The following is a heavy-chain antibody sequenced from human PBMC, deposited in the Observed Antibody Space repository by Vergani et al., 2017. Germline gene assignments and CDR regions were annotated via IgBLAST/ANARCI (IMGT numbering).Heavy chain of an antibody. CDR2: IIPIFGTA. D-gene: IGHD2-2*02. CDR1: GGTFSSYA. Sequence: QVQLVQSGAEVKKPGSSVKVSCKASGGTFSSYAISWVRQAPGQGLEWMGGIIPIFGTANYAQKFQGRVTITADESTSTAYMGLSSLRSEDTAVYYCARGGGPVYCSSTSCYSRYRTTYYYYYMDVWGKGTTVTVSS. CDR3: ARGGGPVYCSSTSCYSRYRTTYYYYYMDV. J-gene: IGHJ6*03. V-gene: IGHV1-69*01.